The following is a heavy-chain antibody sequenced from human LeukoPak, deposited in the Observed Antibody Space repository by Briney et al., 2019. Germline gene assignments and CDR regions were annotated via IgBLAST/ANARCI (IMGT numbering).Heavy chain of an antibody. CDR1: GGTFSSYA. V-gene: IGHV1-69*04. CDR2: IIPIFGIA. Sequence: SSVKVSCKASGGTFSSYAISWVRQAPGQGLEWMGRIIPIFGIANYAQKFQGRVTITADKSTSTAYMELSSLRSEDMAVYYCARGRAYYYDSSGYQYWGQGTLVTVSS. D-gene: IGHD3-22*01. CDR3: ARGRAYYYDSSGYQY. J-gene: IGHJ4*02.